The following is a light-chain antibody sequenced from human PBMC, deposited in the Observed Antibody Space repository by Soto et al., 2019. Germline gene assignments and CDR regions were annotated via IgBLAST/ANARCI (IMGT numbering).Light chain of an antibody. CDR3: CSYAGSYGVV. J-gene: IGLJ2*01. Sequence: QSALTQPRSVSGSPGHSVTISCTGTSSDVGGYNYVSWYQQHPGKAPNLMIYDVNKRPSGVPDRFSGSKSGNTASLTISGLQAEDEADYSCCSYAGSYGVVFGGGTKVTVL. CDR1: SSDVGGYNY. V-gene: IGLV2-11*01. CDR2: DVN.